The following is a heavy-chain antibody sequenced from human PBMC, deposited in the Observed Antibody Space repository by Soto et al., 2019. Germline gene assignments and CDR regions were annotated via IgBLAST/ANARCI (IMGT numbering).Heavy chain of an antibody. CDR2: ISAYNGNT. CDR3: ARVGAYCVRTNCNDY. D-gene: IGHD2-21*01. CDR1: GYTFTNYG. J-gene: IGHJ4*02. Sequence: QVQLVQSGAEVKKPGASVKVSCKASGYTFTNYGISWVRQAPGQGLEWMGWISAYNGNTDYAHKLHGRVTMTTDTSTSTAYMELRSLRADDTAVYYCARVGAYCVRTNCNDYWGQGTMVTVSS. V-gene: IGHV1-18*01.